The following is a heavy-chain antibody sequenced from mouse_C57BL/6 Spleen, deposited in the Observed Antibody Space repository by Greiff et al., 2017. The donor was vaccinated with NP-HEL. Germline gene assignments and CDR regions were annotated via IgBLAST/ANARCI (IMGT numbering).Heavy chain of an antibody. CDR2: IYPGDGDT. V-gene: IGHV1-82*01. D-gene: IGHD3-2*01. J-gene: IGHJ2*01. CDR1: GYAFSSSW. CDR3: ASRQPLDY. Sequence: QVQLKQSGPELVKPGASVKISCKASGYAFSSSWMNWVKQRPGKGLEWIGRIYPGDGDTNYNGKFKGKATLTADKSSSTAYMQLSSLTSEDAAVYFCASRQPLDYWGQGTTLTVSS.